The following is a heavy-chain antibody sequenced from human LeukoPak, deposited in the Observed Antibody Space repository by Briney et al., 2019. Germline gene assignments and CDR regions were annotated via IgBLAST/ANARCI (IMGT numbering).Heavy chain of an antibody. CDR3: ARSITIFGVVITSYYGMDV. CDR2: ISAYNGNT. Sequence: ASVKVSCKASGYTFTSYGISWVRQAPGQGLEWMGWISAYNGNTNYAQKLQGRVTMTTDTSTSTAYMELRSLRSDDTAVYYCARSITIFGVVITSYYGMDVWGQGTTVTVSS. V-gene: IGHV1-18*01. D-gene: IGHD3-3*01. CDR1: GYTFTSYG. J-gene: IGHJ6*02.